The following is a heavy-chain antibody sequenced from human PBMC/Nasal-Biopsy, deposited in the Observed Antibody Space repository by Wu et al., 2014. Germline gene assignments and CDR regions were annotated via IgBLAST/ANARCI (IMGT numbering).Heavy chain of an antibody. Sequence: LRLSCAASGFTFSSYAMSWVRQAPGKGLEWVSGMSGSGGDTYYADSVRGRFTISRDNSKNSLYLQMNSLRVEDTAVYYCAKRLWEADGPGDPFDYWGQGTLVTVSS. CDR3: AKRLWEADGPGDPFDY. V-gene: IGHV3-23*01. J-gene: IGHJ4*02. D-gene: IGHD1-26*01. CDR2: MSGSGGDT. CDR1: GFTFSSYA.